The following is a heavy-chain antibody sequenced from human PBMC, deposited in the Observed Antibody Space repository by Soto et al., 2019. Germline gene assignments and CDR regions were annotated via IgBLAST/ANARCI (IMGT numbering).Heavy chain of an antibody. V-gene: IGHV2-5*02. Sequence: QITLKESGPTLVKPTQTLTLTCTFSGFSLNTNAVGVAWIRQPPGKALEWLALLYWDDDKRYSPSLKSRLTNTTDTTKDQMVRTKTDMDHEDKAEEYGAHKRVRDSSSENTDPWGQETMVTISS. CDR1: GFSLNTNAVG. J-gene: IGHJ5*02. CDR2: LYWDDDK. D-gene: IGHD6-13*01. CDR3: AHKRVRDSSSENTDP.